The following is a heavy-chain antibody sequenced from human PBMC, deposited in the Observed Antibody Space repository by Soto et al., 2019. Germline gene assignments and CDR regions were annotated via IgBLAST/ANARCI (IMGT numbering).Heavy chain of an antibody. D-gene: IGHD6-13*01. CDR1: GGCISSFY. CDR3: ARGSSRWDY. Sequence: ETLSLTCTVSGGCISSFYWSWIRQPAGKGLEWIGRIYSGGRNNYNSSLKSRVTMSVDTSKNQFSLRLSSVTAADTAMYYCARGSSRWDYWGQGTLVTVSS. J-gene: IGHJ4*02. CDR2: IYSGGRN. V-gene: IGHV4-4*07.